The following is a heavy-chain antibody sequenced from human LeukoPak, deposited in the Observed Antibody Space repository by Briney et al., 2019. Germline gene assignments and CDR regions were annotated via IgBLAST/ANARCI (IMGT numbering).Heavy chain of an antibody. J-gene: IGHJ4*02. V-gene: IGHV5-51*01. CDR1: GYNFNIYW. Sequence: GESLKISCEASGYNFNIYWIGWVRQMPGKGLEWMGIITPGGSDTRYSPSFEGQVTISADLSINTDYLQWSSLKDSDTAIYYCAREQSVPSPGIDYWGQGTVVIVSS. D-gene: IGHD6-19*01. CDR2: ITPGGSDT. CDR3: AREQSVPSPGIDY.